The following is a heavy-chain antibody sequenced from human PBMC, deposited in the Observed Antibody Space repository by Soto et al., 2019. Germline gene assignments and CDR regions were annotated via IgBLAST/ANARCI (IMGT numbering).Heavy chain of an antibody. J-gene: IGHJ4*02. CDR3: ARNLIDYDILTGYYRAYYSDY. V-gene: IGHV1-3*01. CDR1: GYTFTSYA. D-gene: IGHD3-9*01. Sequence: SVKVSCTASGYTFTSYAMHWARQAPGQRSEWMGWIHAGNGNTKYSQKFQGRVTITRDTSASTAYMELSSLRFEDTAVYYCARNLIDYDILTGYYRAYYSDYWAQGTLVTVSS. CDR2: IHAGNGNT.